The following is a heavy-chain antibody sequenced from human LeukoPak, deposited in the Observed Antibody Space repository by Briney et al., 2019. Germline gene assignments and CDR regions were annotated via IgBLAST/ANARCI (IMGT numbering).Heavy chain of an antibody. Sequence: GGSLRLSCAASGFTVSSNYMSWVRQAPGKGLEWVSVIYSGGSTYYADSVKGRFTISRDNSKNTLYLQMNSLRAEDTAVYDCARGRAAGYSYGLYFDYWGQGTLVTVSS. CDR1: GFTVSSNY. CDR2: IYSGGST. J-gene: IGHJ4*02. D-gene: IGHD5-18*01. V-gene: IGHV3-53*01. CDR3: ARGRAAGYSYGLYFDY.